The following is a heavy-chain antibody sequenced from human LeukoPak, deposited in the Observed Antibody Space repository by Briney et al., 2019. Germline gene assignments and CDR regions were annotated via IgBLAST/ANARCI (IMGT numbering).Heavy chain of an antibody. J-gene: IGHJ5*02. CDR2: IKRDGSEK. D-gene: IGHD3-16*01. CDR3: AREVITVTFGGLFFDP. V-gene: IGHV3-7*05. Sequence: GGSLRLSCVASGFTFSRHWMSWVRQVPGRGLEWVANIKRDGSEKYYLDSVKGRFTISRDNAKNSLYLQMISLRAEDTAVYFCAREVITVTFGGLFFDPWGQGTLVTLSS. CDR1: GFTFSRHW.